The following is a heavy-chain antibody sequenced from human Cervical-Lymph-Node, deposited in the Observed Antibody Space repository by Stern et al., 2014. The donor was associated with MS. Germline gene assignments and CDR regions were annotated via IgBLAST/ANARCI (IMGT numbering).Heavy chain of an antibody. J-gene: IGHJ4*02. CDR3: AKSDYYDSSGYPHY. Sequence: EVHLVESGGGLVQPGGSLRLSCAASGFTFSSYAMSWVRQAPGKGLEWVSAISGSAGSTYYADSVKGRFTISRDNSKNTLYLQMNSLRAEDTAVYYCAKSDYYDSSGYPHYWGQGTLFTVSS. CDR2: ISGSAGST. V-gene: IGHV3-23*04. CDR1: GFTFSSYA. D-gene: IGHD3-22*01.